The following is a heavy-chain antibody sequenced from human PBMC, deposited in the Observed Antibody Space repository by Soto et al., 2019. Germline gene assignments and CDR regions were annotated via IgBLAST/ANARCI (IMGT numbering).Heavy chain of an antibody. CDR2: IYYSGST. V-gene: IGHV4-31*03. D-gene: IGHD2-8*01. Sequence: SETLSLTCTVSGGSISSGGYYWSWIRQHPGKGLEWIGYIYYSGSTYYNPSLKSRVTISVDTSKNQFSLKLSSVTAADTAVYYCAISIVLLGQSDSFVFWCPGIMVTVSS. J-gene: IGHJ3*01. CDR1: GGSISSGGYY. CDR3: AISIVLLGQSDSFVF.